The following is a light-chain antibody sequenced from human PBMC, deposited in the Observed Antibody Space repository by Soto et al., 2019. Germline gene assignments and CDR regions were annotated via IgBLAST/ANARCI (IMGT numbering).Light chain of an antibody. V-gene: IGLV2-14*03. Sequence: QLVLTQPASVSGSPGQSITISCTGTSSDVGGYNYVSWYQQHPGKAPKVMIYDVSNRPSGVSNRFSGSKSGNTASLTISGLQVEDEADYYCSSYTSGSTRVVFGGGTKLTVL. CDR1: SSDVGGYNY. CDR3: SSYTSGSTRVV. J-gene: IGLJ2*01. CDR2: DVS.